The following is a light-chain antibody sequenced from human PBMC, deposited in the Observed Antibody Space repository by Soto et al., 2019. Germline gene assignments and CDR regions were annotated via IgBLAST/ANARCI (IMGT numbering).Light chain of an antibody. V-gene: IGKV1-39*01. CDR2: AAS. CDR1: QGISTF. CDR3: QKTYSSTWT. J-gene: IGKJ1*01. Sequence: DIQMTQSPSSLSASVGDRVTITCRASQGISTFLNWYQQKPGKAPKLLIYAASSLQSGVPSRSSGSGSETDFTLTISSLHPEDFATYSCQKTYSSTWTFGQGTKVEIK.